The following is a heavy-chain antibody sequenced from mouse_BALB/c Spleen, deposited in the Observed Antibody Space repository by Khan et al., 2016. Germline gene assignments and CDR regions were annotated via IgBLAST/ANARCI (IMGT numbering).Heavy chain of an antibody. J-gene: IGHJ1*01. CDR3: ARYQLADWYADV. CDR2: ITYSGSP. V-gene: IGHV3-2*02. Sequence: EVQLQESGPGLVKPSQSLSLTCTVTGYSITSDYAWNWIRQFPGNQLEWMGYITYSGSPSYNPSLKSRISITRDTSKNQLFLQLNSVTTEDTATYYCARYQLADWYADVGGAGTTVTVSS. CDR1: GYSITSDYA. D-gene: IGHD4-1*02.